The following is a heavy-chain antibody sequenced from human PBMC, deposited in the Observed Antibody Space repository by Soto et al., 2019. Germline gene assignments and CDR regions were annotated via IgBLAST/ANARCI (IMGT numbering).Heavy chain of an antibody. CDR2: IIPILGIA. CDR3: ASLMSSGYYYGMDV. J-gene: IGHJ6*02. V-gene: IGHV1-69*02. Sequence: SVKGPCKASGGTFSSYTISWVRQAPGQGLEWMGRIIPILGIANYAQKFQGRVTITADKSTSTAYMELSSLRSEDTAVYYCASLMSSGYYYGMDVWGQGTTVTVSS. D-gene: IGHD3-10*01. CDR1: GGTFSSYT.